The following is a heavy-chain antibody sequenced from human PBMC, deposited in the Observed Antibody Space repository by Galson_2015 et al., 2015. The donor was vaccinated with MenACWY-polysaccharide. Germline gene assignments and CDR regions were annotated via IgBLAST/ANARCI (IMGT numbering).Heavy chain of an antibody. J-gene: IGHJ2*01. V-gene: IGHV1-18*01. CDR3: ARDLPRTTVTQFDL. CDR2: ISAYNGNT. D-gene: IGHD4-17*01. Sequence: SVKVSCKASGYTFTSYGISWVRQAPGQGLEWMGWISAYNGNTNYAQKLQGRVTMTTDTSTSTAYMELRSLRSDDTAVYYCARDLPRTTVTQFDLWGRGTLVTVSS. CDR1: GYTFTSYG.